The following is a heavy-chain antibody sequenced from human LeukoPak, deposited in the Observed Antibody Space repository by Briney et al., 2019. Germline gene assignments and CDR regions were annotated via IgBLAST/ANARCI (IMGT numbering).Heavy chain of an antibody. CDR1: GGSISSYY. J-gene: IGHJ6*03. CDR3: AREIFGVAQWYYYMDV. Sequence: PSETLSLTCTVSGGSISSYYWSWIRQPAGKGLEWIGRIYTSRSTNYNPSLKSRVTMSVDTSKNQFSLKLSSVTAADTAVYYCAREIFGVAQWYYYMDVWGKGTTVTVSS. V-gene: IGHV4-4*07. CDR2: IYTSRST. D-gene: IGHD3-3*01.